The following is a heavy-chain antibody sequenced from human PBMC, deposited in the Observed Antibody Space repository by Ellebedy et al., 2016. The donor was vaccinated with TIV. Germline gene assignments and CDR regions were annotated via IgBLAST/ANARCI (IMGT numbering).Heavy chain of an antibody. CDR3: VRGQGSGVGAPY. V-gene: IGHV3-7*01. J-gene: IGHJ4*02. CDR1: AFPFSSYW. Sequence: PGGSLRLSCAASAFPFSSYWMTWVRQAPGKGLEWVANIKQDGSEKYYVDSVKGRFTISRDNAKNSLYLQMNSLRAEDTAVYYCVRGQGSGVGAPYWGQGTRVTVSS. CDR2: IKQDGSEK. D-gene: IGHD1-26*01.